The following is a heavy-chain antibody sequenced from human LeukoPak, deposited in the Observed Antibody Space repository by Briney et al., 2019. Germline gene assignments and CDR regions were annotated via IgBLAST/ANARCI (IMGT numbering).Heavy chain of an antibody. CDR2: ISYDGSNK. D-gene: IGHD1-26*01. CDR1: GFTFSSYG. CDR3: AVWAGRKYNWFDP. V-gene: IGHV3-30*03. J-gene: IGHJ5*02. Sequence: PGGSLRLSCAASGFTFSSYGMHWVRQAPGKGLEWVAVISYDGSNKYYADSVKGRFTISRDNSKNTLSLQMNSLRAEDTAVYYCAVWAGRKYNWFDPWGPGTLVTVSS.